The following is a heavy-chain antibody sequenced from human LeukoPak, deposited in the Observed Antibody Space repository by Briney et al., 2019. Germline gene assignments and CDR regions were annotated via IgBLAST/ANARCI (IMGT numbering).Heavy chain of an antibody. CDR3: AKVAVAALVVRGGY. CDR2: ISGSGGST. V-gene: IGHV3-23*01. J-gene: IGHJ4*02. Sequence: PGGSLRLSCAASGFTFSSYAMSWVRQAPGKGLEWVSAISGSGGSTYYADSVKGRFTISRHNSKNTLYLQMNSLRAEDTAVYYCAKVAVAALVVRGGYWGQGTLVTVSS. D-gene: IGHD6-19*01. CDR1: GFTFSSYA.